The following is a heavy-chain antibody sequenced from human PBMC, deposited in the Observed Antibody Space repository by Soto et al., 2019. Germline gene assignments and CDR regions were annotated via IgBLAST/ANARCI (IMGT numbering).Heavy chain of an antibody. Sequence: TSETLSLTCTVSGGSISSGDYYWSWIRQPPGKGLEWIGYIYYSGSTYYNPSLKSRVTISVDTSKNQFSLKLSSVTAADTAVYYCARAQRGYSYGDRFDPWGQRTLVTVSS. CDR1: GGSISSGDYY. J-gene: IGHJ5*02. V-gene: IGHV4-30-4*01. CDR2: IYYSGST. CDR3: ARAQRGYSYGDRFDP. D-gene: IGHD5-18*01.